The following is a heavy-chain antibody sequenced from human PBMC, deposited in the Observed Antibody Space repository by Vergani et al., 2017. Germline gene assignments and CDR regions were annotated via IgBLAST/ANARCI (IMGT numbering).Heavy chain of an antibody. CDR1: GGSISSGGYY. V-gene: IGHV4-31*03. Sequence: QVQLQESGPGLVKPSQTLSLTCTVSGGSISSGGYYWSWIRQHPGKGLEWIGYIYYSGSTYYNPSLKSRVTISVDTSKNQFSLKLSSVTAADTAVYYCARDGGYIAAAATGYYYYGMDVWGQGTLVTVSS. J-gene: IGHJ6*02. CDR3: ARDGGYIAAAATGYYYYGMDV. D-gene: IGHD6-13*01. CDR2: IYYSGST.